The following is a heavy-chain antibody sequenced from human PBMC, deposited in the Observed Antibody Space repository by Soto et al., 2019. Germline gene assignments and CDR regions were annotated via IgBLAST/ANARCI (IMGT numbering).Heavy chain of an antibody. CDR3: AKREVFPQPAHNY. CDR2: ISGGGGST. Sequence: HPGGPLRLSCAASGFTFSSYAMTWVRQAPGKGLDWVSTISGGGGSTYYADAVKGRFTISRDNSKNPLYLQMSSLGVEDTAVYYCAKREVFPQPAHNYWGQGTLVTVSS. V-gene: IGHV3-23*01. D-gene: IGHD2-2*01. CDR1: GFTFSSYA. J-gene: IGHJ4*02.